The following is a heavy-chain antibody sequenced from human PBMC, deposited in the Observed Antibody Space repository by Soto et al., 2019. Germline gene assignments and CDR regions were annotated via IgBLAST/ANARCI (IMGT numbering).Heavy chain of an antibody. V-gene: IGHV5-10-1*01. Sequence: GESLKISCKGSGYSFAGYWITWVRQKPGKGLEWMGRIDPSDSQTYYSPSFRGHVTISATKSITTVFLQWSSLRASDTAMYYCARQIYDSDNGPNFQYYFDSWGQGTRVSFSS. D-gene: IGHD3-22*01. CDR3: ARQIYDSDNGPNFQYYFDS. J-gene: IGHJ4*02. CDR1: GYSFAGYW. CDR2: IDPSDSQT.